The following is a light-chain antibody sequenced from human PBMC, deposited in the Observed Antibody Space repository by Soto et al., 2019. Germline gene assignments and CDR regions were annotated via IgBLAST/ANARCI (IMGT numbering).Light chain of an antibody. CDR2: WAS. V-gene: IGKV4-1*01. Sequence: DIVLTQSPDSLAVSLGERATINCKSSQSLLYTSNNKHYLAWYQQKPGQPPRLLIYWASTRESGVPDRFSGSGSGTEFTLTISSLQPDDFATYYCQQYNSYWTFGQGTKV. CDR3: QQYNSYWT. J-gene: IGKJ1*01. CDR1: QSLLYTSNNKHY.